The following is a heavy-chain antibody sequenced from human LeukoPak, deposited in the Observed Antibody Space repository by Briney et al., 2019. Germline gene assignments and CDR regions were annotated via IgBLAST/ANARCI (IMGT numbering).Heavy chain of an antibody. D-gene: IGHD2-2*02. V-gene: IGHV3-9*01. J-gene: IGHJ4*02. CDR2: ISWNSGAI. Sequence: PGGSLRLSCAASGFTFDDYAMHWVRQAPGKGLEGVSGISWNSGAIGYADSVKGRFTISRDNAKNSLYLQMNSLRAEDTALYYCAKGLSKSSSASYYTDWGQGTLVTVSS. CDR1: GFTFDDYA. CDR3: AKGLSKSSSASYYTD.